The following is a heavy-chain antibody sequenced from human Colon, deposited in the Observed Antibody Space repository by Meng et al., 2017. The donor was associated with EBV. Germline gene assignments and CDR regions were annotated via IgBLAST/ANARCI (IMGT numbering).Heavy chain of an antibody. CDR2: IPHRGSS. CDR1: VRSTTSHNW. D-gene: IGHD3-10*01. CDR3: LRGSCGSV. V-gene: IGHV4-4*02. Sequence: SGASLATPAATLSITSALSVRSTTSHNWEAWGRQPPGNGLEWNAEIPHRGSSAYTPSLKSRVSMSIDKSKNQFSLKLTSVTAADTAVYHRLRGSCGSVWGQGTLVTVSS. J-gene: IGHJ1*01.